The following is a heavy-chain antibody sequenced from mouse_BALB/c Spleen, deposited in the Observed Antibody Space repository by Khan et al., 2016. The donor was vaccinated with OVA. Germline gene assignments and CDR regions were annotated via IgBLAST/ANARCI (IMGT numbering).Heavy chain of an antibody. CDR2: INTNTGEP. J-gene: IGHJ3*01. Sequence: QIQLVQSGPELKKPAETVKISCKASGYTFTNYGMSWVKQAPGKGLKWMGWINTNTGEPTYTEEFKGRFAFSLETSASPAYLQINNLNNEDTATHVCAIVNYGSSPLAYGGQGTLVTVAA. V-gene: IGHV9-3*02. D-gene: IGHD1-1*01. CDR1: GYTFTNYG. CDR3: AIVNYGSSPLAY.